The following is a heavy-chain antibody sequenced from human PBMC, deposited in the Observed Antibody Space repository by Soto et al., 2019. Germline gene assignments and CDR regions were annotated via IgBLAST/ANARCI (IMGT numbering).Heavy chain of an antibody. Sequence: SETLSLTCAVYGGSFSGYYWSWIRQPPGKGLEWIGEVNHSGSTNYNPSLKSRVTISVDTSKNQFSLKLSSVTAADTAVYYCARGREDIVVVPAASAFDIWGQGTMVTVSS. J-gene: IGHJ3*02. CDR2: VNHSGST. D-gene: IGHD2-2*01. CDR1: GGSFSGYY. CDR3: ARGREDIVVVPAASAFDI. V-gene: IGHV4-34*01.